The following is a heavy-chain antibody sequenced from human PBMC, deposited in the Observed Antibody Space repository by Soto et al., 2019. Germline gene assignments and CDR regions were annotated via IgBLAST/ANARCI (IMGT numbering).Heavy chain of an antibody. CDR2: IYYSGST. J-gene: IGHJ4*02. CDR1: GDSISSRSYY. V-gene: IGHV4-39*01. D-gene: IGHD2-21*02. CDR3: ARRRTSVVTQAYFDV. Sequence: PSETLSLTCTVTGDSISSRSYYWGWIRQPPGKGLEWIGSIYYSGSTYNNPSLRSRVSMSIDTSKDQFSLKLKSVTAADTALYFCARRRTSVVTQAYFDVWGQGSLVTVS.